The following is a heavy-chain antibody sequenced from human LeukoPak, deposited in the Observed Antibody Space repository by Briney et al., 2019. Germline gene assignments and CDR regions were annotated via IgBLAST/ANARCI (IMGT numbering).Heavy chain of an antibody. CDR1: GFTFSSYS. D-gene: IGHD2-2*01. J-gene: IGHJ4*02. Sequence: GGSLRLSCAASGFTFSSYSMNWVRQAPGKGLEWVSSISSSRYIYYADSVKGRFTISRDNAKNSLYLQMNSLRAEDTAVYYCARDWYHAIDYWGQGTLVTVSS. V-gene: IGHV3-21*01. CDR2: ISSSRYI. CDR3: ARDWYHAIDY.